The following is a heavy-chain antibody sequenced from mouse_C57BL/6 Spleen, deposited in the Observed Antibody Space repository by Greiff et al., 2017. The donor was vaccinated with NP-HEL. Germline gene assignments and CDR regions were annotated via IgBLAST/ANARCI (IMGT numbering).Heavy chain of an antibody. J-gene: IGHJ4*01. CDR3: ARSESNYKGNAMDY. V-gene: IGHV1-82*01. D-gene: IGHD2-5*01. CDR1: GYAFSSSW. Sequence: VQLQQSGPELVKPGASVKISCKASGYAFSSSWMNWVKQRPGKGLEWIGRIYPGDGDTNYNGKFKGKATLTADKSSSTAYMQLSSLTSEDSAVYCCARSESNYKGNAMDYWGQGTSVTVAA. CDR2: IYPGDGDT.